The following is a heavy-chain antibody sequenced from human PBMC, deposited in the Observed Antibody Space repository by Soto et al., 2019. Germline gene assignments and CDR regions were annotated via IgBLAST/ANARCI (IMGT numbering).Heavy chain of an antibody. J-gene: IGHJ4*02. Sequence: PSETLSRTCTVSGGSISSSRYYWGWIRQPPGKGLEWIGSIYYSGSTYYNPSLKSRITISVDTSKNQFSLKVSSVTATDTAVYYCARHKDTSSRYLLPDCWGQGALVTVSS. CDR2: IYYSGST. D-gene: IGHD6-13*01. CDR1: GGSISSSRYY. CDR3: ARHKDTSSRYLLPDC. V-gene: IGHV4-39*01.